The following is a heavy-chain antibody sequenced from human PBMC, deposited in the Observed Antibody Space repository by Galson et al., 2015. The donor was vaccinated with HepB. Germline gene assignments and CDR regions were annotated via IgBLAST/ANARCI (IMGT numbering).Heavy chain of an antibody. CDR3: ARGTRYNHHDWFDP. CDR2: INPNSGGT. J-gene: IGHJ5*02. CDR1: GYTFTGYY. V-gene: IGHV1-2*04. Sequence: CKASGYTFTGYYMHWVRQAPGQGLEWMGWINPNSGGTNYAQKFQGWVTMTRDTSISTAYMELSRLRSDDTAVYYCARGTRYNHHDWFDPWGQGTLVTVSS. D-gene: IGHD1-14*01.